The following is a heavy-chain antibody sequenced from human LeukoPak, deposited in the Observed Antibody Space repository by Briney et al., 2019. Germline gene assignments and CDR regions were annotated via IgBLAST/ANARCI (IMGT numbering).Heavy chain of an antibody. CDR2: INSISAV. V-gene: IGHV3-48*01. CDR1: GFMFDTYI. J-gene: IGHJ4*02. CDR3: ARVSARGYDY. Sequence: AGRSLRLSCAASGFMFDTYIMTWVRQAPGKGLEWISYINSISAVYYTDSVQGRFNISRDNAKNSLYLQMNSLRVEDTAMYYCARVSARGYDYWGRGTLVTVSS. D-gene: IGHD5-18*01.